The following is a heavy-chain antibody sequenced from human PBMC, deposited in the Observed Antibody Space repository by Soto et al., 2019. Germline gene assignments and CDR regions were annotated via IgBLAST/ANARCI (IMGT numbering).Heavy chain of an antibody. CDR3: ARGYVRGSGTKGFDP. Sequence: SVKVSCKASGGTFSSYAISWVRQAPGQGLEWMGGIIPIFGTANYAQKFQGRVTITADESTSTAYMELSSLRSEDTAVYYCARGYVRGSGTKGFDPWGQGTLVTVSS. D-gene: IGHD3-10*01. V-gene: IGHV1-69*13. CDR1: GGTFSSYA. CDR2: IIPIFGTA. J-gene: IGHJ5*02.